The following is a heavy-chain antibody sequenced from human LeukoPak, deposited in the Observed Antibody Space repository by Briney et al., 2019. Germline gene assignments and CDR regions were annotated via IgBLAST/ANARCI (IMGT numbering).Heavy chain of an antibody. D-gene: IGHD5-18*01. CDR2: IYYSGST. V-gene: IGHV4-59*01. CDR1: GGSISSYY. Sequence: PSETLSLTCTVSGGSISSYYWSWIRQPPGKGLEWIGYIYYSGSTNYNPSLKSRVTISVDTSKNQFSLKLSSVTAADTAVYYCARDRGDTAMALGDAFDIWGQGTMVTVSS. CDR3: ARDRGDTAMALGDAFDI. J-gene: IGHJ3*02.